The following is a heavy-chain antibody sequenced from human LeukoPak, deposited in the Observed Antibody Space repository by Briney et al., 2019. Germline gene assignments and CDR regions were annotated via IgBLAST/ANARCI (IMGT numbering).Heavy chain of an antibody. CDR2: ISGNDDGT. D-gene: IGHD3-10*01. J-gene: IGHJ4*02. V-gene: IGHV3-23*01. Sequence: GGSLRLSCTASGFTFSTCGMAWVRQAPGKGLEWVSSISGNDDGTYYADSVKGRFTISRDNSKNTLYLQMNSLRAEDTAIYYCAKRGPIYSASPGNYFDYWGQGTLVTVSS. CDR3: AKRGPIYSASPGNYFDY. CDR1: GFTFSTCG.